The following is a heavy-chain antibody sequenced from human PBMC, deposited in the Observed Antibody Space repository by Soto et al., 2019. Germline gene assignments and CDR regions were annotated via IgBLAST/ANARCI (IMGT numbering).Heavy chain of an antibody. V-gene: IGHV1-2*02. CDR1: GYSFSDHY. Sequence: GPVKGSCQASGYSFSDHYMHWGRQAPGQRLEWMGWINPDSGGTNYAQKFQGRVTMTRDSSITTAYMELTGLRSDDTAVYYCARDQMTTVTINDYYGMDVWGQGTTVTVSS. CDR3: ARDQMTTVTINDYYGMDV. J-gene: IGHJ6*02. CDR2: INPDSGGT. D-gene: IGHD4-17*01.